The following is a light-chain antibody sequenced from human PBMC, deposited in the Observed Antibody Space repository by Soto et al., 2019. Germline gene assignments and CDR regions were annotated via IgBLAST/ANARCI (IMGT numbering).Light chain of an antibody. J-gene: IGLJ2*01. Sequence: QAVVTQPASVSGSPGQSITISCTGTNSDVGGYNYVSWYQQHPGKAPKLMIYDVTNRPSGVSSRFSGSKSGNTASLTVSGLQAEDEADYYCSSYTSTTLVVFGGGTKLTVL. V-gene: IGLV2-14*01. CDR2: DVT. CDR1: NSDVGGYNY. CDR3: SSYTSTTLVV.